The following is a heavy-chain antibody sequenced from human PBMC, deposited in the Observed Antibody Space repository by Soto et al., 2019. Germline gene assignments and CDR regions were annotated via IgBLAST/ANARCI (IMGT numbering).Heavy chain of an antibody. J-gene: IGHJ4*02. CDR3: ANSFTVPADIGY. Sequence: QVQLVQSGAEVKKPGASVKVSCKASGYTFTSYAMHWVRQAPGQRLEWMGWINAGNGNTKYSQKFQGRVTITRDTFAPTTYMQLSSLRSVDTAVYYCANSFTVPADIGYWGQGTLVTVSS. D-gene: IGHD2-2*02. CDR2: INAGNGNT. CDR1: GYTFTSYA. V-gene: IGHV1-3*01.